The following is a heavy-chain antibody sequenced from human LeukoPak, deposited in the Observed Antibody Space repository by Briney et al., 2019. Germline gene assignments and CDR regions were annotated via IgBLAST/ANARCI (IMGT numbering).Heavy chain of an antibody. D-gene: IGHD6-19*01. CDR2: VSGSGSST. V-gene: IGHV3-23*01. J-gene: IGHJ4*02. CDR3: ARAWL. Sequence: GGALRLSCAAPGFTFSGYAMRWGRQAPGKGLEWFSAVSGSGSSTYYADSVKGRFTISRDNSKNTLYLQMNSLRAEDTAVYYCARAWLWGQGTLVTVST. CDR1: GFTFSGYA.